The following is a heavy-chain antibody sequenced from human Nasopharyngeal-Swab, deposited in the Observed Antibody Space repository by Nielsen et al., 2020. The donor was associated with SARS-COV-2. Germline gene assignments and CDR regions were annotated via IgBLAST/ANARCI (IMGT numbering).Heavy chain of an antibody. CDR2: ISPSSGYI. CDR1: GFTFGSFG. J-gene: IGHJ6*03. CDR3: ARQDRFYYYLDV. D-gene: IGHD3-3*01. V-gene: IGHV3-21*01. Sequence: GGSLRLSCAGSGFTFGSFGMTWVRQAPGEGLEWVSYISPSSGYIYYAESLKGRITISRDNGKNSVYLLMNSLRADDTAVYFCARQDRFYYYLDVWGKGTTVTVSS.